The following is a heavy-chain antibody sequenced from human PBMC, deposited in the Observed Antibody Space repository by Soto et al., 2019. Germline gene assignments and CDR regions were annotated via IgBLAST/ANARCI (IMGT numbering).Heavy chain of an antibody. J-gene: IGHJ6*02. CDR3: ARVPRDDTTFDYYYGMDV. CDR2: IIPIFGTA. CDR1: GGTFSSYA. Sequence: QVQLVQSGAEVKKPGSSVKVSCKASGGTFSSYAISWVRQAPGQGLEWMGGIIPIFGTANYAQKFQGRATITADESTSTAYMELSSLRSEDTAVYYCARVPRDDTTFDYYYGMDVWGQGTTVTVSS. D-gene: IGHD3-22*01. V-gene: IGHV1-69*12.